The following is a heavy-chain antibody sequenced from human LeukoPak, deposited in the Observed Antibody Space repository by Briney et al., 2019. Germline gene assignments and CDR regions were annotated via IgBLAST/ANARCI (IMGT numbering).Heavy chain of an antibody. CDR2: INHSGST. CDR3: ARVRGMIVVARRLYFDY. J-gene: IGHJ4*02. Sequence: SETLSLTCAAYGGTFTGYYWGWIRQPPGKGLEWIGEINHSGSTNYNPSLKSRVTITVNTSKNQFSLKLSSVTAADTAVYYCARVRGMIVVARRLYFDYWGQGTLVTVSS. D-gene: IGHD3-22*01. CDR1: GGTFTGYY. V-gene: IGHV4-34*01.